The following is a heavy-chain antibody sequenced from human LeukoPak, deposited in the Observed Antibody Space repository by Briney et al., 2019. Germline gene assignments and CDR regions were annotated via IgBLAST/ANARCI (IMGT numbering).Heavy chain of an antibody. CDR2: IYHSGST. V-gene: IGHV4-30-2*01. CDR1: GGSISSGGYP. Sequence: KPSQTLSLTCAVSGGSISSGGYPWSWIRQPPGKGLEWIGYIYHSGSTYYNPSLKSRVTISVDRSKNQFSLKLSSVTAADTAVYYCARAGSDGYFDYWGQGTLVTVSS. D-gene: IGHD3-10*01. CDR3: ARAGSDGYFDY. J-gene: IGHJ4*02.